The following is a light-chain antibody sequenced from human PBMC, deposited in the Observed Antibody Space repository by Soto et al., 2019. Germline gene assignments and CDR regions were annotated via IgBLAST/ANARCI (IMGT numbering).Light chain of an antibody. CDR1: QDISNS. CDR3: QHYADLPLT. J-gene: IGKJ4*01. Sequence: DIQMTQSPSSLSASVGDRVTITCQASQDISNSINWYQQKPGKAPRLLIFDASSVEAGVPSRFSGGGSGTYFTFTINSQLPEDVGAYFCQHYADLPLTFGGGTKVAIK. V-gene: IGKV1-33*01. CDR2: DAS.